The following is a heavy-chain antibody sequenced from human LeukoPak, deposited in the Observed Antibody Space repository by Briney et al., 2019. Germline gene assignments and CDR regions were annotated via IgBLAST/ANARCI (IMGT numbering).Heavy chain of an antibody. CDR1: GYTFTSYY. D-gene: IGHD6-19*01. V-gene: IGHV1-46*01. Sequence: GASVKVSCKASGYTFTSYYMHWVRQAPGQGLEWMGIINPSGGSTSYAQKFQGGVTMTRDTSTSTVYMELSSLRSEDTAVYYCARDLTLRDYSSGFWGQGTLVTVSS. J-gene: IGHJ4*02. CDR2: INPSGGST. CDR3: ARDLTLRDYSSGF.